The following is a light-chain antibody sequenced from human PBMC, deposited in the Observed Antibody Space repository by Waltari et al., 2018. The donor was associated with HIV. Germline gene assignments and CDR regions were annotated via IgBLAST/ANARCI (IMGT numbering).Light chain of an antibody. V-gene: IGLV3-1*01. CDR2: HDN. CDR1: KLGGKY. CDR3: QAWDGGPVV. Sequence: SYELTQPPSVSVSPGQTASITCSGDKLGGKYVCWYQQSPGQSPVLVVYHDNKRPSGLPVRFSGSNSGNTATLTISGTQVMDEAGCYCQAWDGGPVVFGGGTKLTVL. J-gene: IGLJ2*01.